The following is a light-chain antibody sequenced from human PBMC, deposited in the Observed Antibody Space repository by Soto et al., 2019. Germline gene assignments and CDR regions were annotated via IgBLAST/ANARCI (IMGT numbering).Light chain of an antibody. CDR1: QSVSSN. V-gene: IGKV3-15*01. CDR3: QQCANWPPKWT. CDR2: GAS. J-gene: IGKJ1*01. Sequence: EIVMTQSPATLSVSPGERATLSCRASQSVSSNLAWYQQKPGQAPRLLIYGASTRATGIPARFSGSGSETDFTLTVSSLRSEDSAVYYCQQCANWPPKWTFGQGTKVDI.